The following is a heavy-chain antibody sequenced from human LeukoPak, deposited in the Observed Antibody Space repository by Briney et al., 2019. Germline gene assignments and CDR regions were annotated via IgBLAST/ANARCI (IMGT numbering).Heavy chain of an antibody. V-gene: IGHV1-46*01. CDR1: GYTFTIYY. Sequence: ASVKVSCKASGYTFTIYYIHWVRQAPGQGLEWMGIINPSGGGTSYAQKFQGRVTMTRDMSTSTVYMELSSLRSEDTAVYYCARGGSNYYGSGSYNDLDYWGQGTLVTVSS. D-gene: IGHD3-10*01. CDR2: INPSGGGT. CDR3: ARGGSNYYGSGSYNDLDY. J-gene: IGHJ4*02.